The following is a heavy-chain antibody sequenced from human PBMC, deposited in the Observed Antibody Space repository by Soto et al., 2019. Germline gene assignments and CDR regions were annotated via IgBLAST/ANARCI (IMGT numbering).Heavy chain of an antibody. CDR2: ISAYNGNT. D-gene: IGHD3-3*01. CDR3: ARSPPGFLEWLPPHYYGMDV. Sequence: ASVKVSCKASGYTFTGYYMHWVRQAPGQGLEWMGWISAYNGNTNYAQKLQGRVTMTTDTSTSTAYMELRSLRSDDTAVYYCARSPPGFLEWLPPHYYGMDVWGQGTTVTVSS. CDR1: GYTFTGYY. J-gene: IGHJ6*02. V-gene: IGHV1-18*04.